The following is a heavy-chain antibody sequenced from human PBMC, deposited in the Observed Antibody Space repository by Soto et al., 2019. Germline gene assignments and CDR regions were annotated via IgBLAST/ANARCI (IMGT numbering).Heavy chain of an antibody. CDR3: ARDGKYQLLYWFDP. J-gene: IGHJ5*02. D-gene: IGHD2-2*01. V-gene: IGHV4-38-2*02. CDR2: IYHSGST. Sequence: SETLSLTCTVSGYSISSGYYWGWIRQPPGKGLEWIGSIYHSGSTYYNPSLKSRVTISVDTTKNQFSLKLSSVTAADTAVYYCARDGKYQLLYWFDPWGQGTLVTVSS. CDR1: GYSISSGYY.